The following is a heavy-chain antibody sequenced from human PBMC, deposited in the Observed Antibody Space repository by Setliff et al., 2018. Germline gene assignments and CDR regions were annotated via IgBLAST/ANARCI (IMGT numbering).Heavy chain of an antibody. CDR1: GFTFGDYA. D-gene: IGHD1-7*01. Sequence: GGSLRLSCTASGFTFGDYAMSWFRQAPGKGLEWVSTIYSGDRNTFYTDSVKGRFTIFRDGSKNTLYLQMTSLRAEDTAVYYCAKPQVELRWGFESWGQGTPVTVSS. V-gene: IGHV3-23*03. CDR3: AKPQVELRWGFES. J-gene: IGHJ4*02. CDR2: IYSGDRNT.